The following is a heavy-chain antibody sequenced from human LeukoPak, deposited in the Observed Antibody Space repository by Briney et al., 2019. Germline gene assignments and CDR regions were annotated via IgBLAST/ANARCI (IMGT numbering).Heavy chain of an antibody. CDR3: ARAGITMIVVVITGFDY. Sequence: SETLSLTCAVYGGSFSGYYWSWIRQPPGKGLEWIGSIYYSGSTYYNPSLKSRVTISVDTSKNQFSLKLSSVTAADTAVYYCARAGITMIVVVITGFDYWGQGTLVTVSS. V-gene: IGHV4-34*01. CDR1: GGSFSGYY. J-gene: IGHJ4*02. D-gene: IGHD3-22*01. CDR2: IYYSGST.